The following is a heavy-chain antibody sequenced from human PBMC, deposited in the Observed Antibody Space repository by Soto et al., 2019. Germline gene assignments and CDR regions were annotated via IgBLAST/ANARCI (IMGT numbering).Heavy chain of an antibody. V-gene: IGHV4-39*01. CDR2: IYYSGRT. Sequence: PSETLSLTCIVSCGSISSTDYYWGWIRQPPGKGLEWIGSIYYSGRTFYNPSLKSRLTISVDTSTNQISLKLSSGTATDTAVYHCVRLEEGSGILAMGVWGKGTKV. J-gene: IGHJ6*04. CDR3: VRLEEGSGILAMGV. D-gene: IGHD3-10*01. CDR1: CGSISSTDYY.